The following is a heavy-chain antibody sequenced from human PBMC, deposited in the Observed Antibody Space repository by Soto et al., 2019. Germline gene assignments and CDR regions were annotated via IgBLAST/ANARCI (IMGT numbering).Heavy chain of an antibody. V-gene: IGHV4-59*01. CDR2: IYYSGST. Sequence: SETLSLTCTASGGSISSYYWSWIRQPPGKGLEWIGYIYYSGSTNYNPSLKSRVTISVDTSKNQFSLKLSSVTAADTAVYYCARAPSHSGYNWNDVLDDVLSYGTDVWGQGTTVTVSS. J-gene: IGHJ6*02. D-gene: IGHD1-20*01. CDR3: ARAPSHSGYNWNDVLDDVLSYGTDV. CDR1: GGSISSYY.